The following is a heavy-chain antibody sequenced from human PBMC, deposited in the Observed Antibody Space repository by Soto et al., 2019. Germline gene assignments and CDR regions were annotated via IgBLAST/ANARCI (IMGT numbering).Heavy chain of an antibody. CDR1: GGSFSGYY. CDR2: INHSGST. Sequence: SETLSLTCAVYGGSFSGYYWSWIRQPPGKGLEWIGEINHSGSTNYNPSLKSRVTISVDTSKNQFSLKLSSVTAADTAVYYCARAPNYDILTGYYSKNNWFDPWGQGTLVTVSS. CDR3: ARAPNYDILTGYYSKNNWFDP. V-gene: IGHV4-34*01. J-gene: IGHJ5*02. D-gene: IGHD3-9*01.